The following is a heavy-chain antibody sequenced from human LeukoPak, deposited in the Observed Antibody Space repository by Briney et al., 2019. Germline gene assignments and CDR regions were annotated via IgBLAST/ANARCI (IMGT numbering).Heavy chain of an antibody. CDR3: ARDLRPANL. CDR2: IHPASANT. J-gene: IGHJ4*02. V-gene: IGHV1-2*02. D-gene: IGHD1-7*01. CDR1: GYTFTEHF. Sequence: ASVKVSCKASGYTFTEHFVHWVRQAPGQGLQYMGWIHPASANTVYAQMFHGRVTLTRDTPATSTYMELSGLRSDDTAVYYCARDLRPANLWGQGTLVTVSS.